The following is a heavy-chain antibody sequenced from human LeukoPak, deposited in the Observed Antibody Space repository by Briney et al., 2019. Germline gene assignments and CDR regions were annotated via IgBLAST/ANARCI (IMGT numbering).Heavy chain of an antibody. CDR1: GGTFSSYA. V-gene: IGHV1-69*04. CDR3: ARNRWTKEAMDY. J-gene: IGHJ4*02. D-gene: IGHD5-24*01. CDR2: IIPILGIA. Sequence: ASVKVSCKASGGTFSSYAISWVRQAPGQGLEWMGRIIPILGIANYAQKFQGRVTITADKSTSTAYMELSSLRSEDTAVYYCARNRWTKEAMDYWGQGTLVTVSS.